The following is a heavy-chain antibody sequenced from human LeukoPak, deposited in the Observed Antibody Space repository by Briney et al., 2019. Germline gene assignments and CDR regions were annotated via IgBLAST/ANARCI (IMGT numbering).Heavy chain of an antibody. CDR3: AINGDYDSSGYGY. D-gene: IGHD3-22*01. V-gene: IGHV1-3*01. CDR1: GYIFTSYS. Sequence: ASVKVSCKASGYIFTSYSMHWVRQAPGQRLEWMGWINAGNGNTKYTQKLQGRVTITRHTSANAAYMELSSLRSEDTAVYYCAINGDYDSSGYGYWGQGTLVTVSS. J-gene: IGHJ4*02. CDR2: INAGNGNT.